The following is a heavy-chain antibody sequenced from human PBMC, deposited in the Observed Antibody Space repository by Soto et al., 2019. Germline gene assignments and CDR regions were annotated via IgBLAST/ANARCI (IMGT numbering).Heavy chain of an antibody. D-gene: IGHD3-16*01. J-gene: IGHJ5*02. V-gene: IGHV4-30-2*01. Sequence: QLQLQESGSGLVKPSQTLSLTCAVSGDSISSGGYSWSWIRQPPGKGLEWIGYIYPSGSTFYNPSLKSXXTXSXXRSKNQFSLKLSSVTAADTAVYYCARDWGHNWFDPWGQGTLVTVSS. CDR1: GDSISSGGYS. CDR3: ARDWGHNWFDP. CDR2: IYPSGST.